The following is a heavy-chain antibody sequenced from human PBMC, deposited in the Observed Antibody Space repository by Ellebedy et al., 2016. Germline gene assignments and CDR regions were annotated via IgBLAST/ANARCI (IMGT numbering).Heavy chain of an antibody. CDR2: IYGNGDE. Sequence: SGPTLVKPTQTLTLTCTLSGFSLSTSAVVVGCVRQPPGRAPEWLAFIYGNGDERYRPSLRSRLSISKDTSKNQVVLTMTNTDPVDTATYFCAHKSINREVDYWGQGILVTVSS. J-gene: IGHJ4*02. CDR1: GFSLSTSAVV. D-gene: IGHD5-12*01. CDR3: AHKSINREVDY. V-gene: IGHV2-5*01.